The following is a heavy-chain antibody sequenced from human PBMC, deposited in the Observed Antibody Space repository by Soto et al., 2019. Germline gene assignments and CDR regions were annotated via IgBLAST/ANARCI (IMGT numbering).Heavy chain of an antibody. J-gene: IGHJ6*02. CDR2: MSDDGRNK. CDR1: GFTFSTYA. CDR3: ARVLLYSDIWTYDYYFFRMNV. D-gene: IGHD3-9*01. V-gene: IGHV3-30*04. Sequence: LRLSCSASGFTFSTYAMHWVRQAPGKGLEWVAVMSDDGRNKYYADSVKGRFTISRDNSKNTLYLQMNSLRAEDTAVYYCARVLLYSDIWTYDYYFFRMNVWAQGTTSTVS.